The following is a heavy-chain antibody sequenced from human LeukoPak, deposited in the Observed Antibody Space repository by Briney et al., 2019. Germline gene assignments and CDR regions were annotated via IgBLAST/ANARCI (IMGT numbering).Heavy chain of an antibody. Sequence: ASVKVSCKASGGTFSSYAISWVRQAPGQGLEWMGWISAYNGNTNYAQKFQGRVTMTTDTSTSTAYMELRSLRSDDTAVYYCAKSGGSGSYYEPWGQGTLVTVSS. CDR2: ISAYNGNT. J-gene: IGHJ4*02. V-gene: IGHV1-18*01. CDR3: AKSGGSGSYYEP. CDR1: GGTFSSYA. D-gene: IGHD3-10*01.